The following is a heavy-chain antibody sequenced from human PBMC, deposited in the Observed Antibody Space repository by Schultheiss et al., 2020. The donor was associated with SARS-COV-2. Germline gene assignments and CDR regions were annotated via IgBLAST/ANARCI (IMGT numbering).Heavy chain of an antibody. CDR3: AKDTVTENHYYYYGMDV. J-gene: IGHJ6*02. CDR2: ISWNSGSI. V-gene: IGHV3-23*01. Sequence: GGSLRLSCAASGFTFSSYAMSWVRQAPGKGLEWVSGISWNSGSIGYADSVKGRFTISRDNSKNTLYLQMNSLRAEDTAVYYCAKDTVTENHYYYYGMDVWGQGTTVTVSS. CDR1: GFTFSSYA. D-gene: IGHD4-17*01.